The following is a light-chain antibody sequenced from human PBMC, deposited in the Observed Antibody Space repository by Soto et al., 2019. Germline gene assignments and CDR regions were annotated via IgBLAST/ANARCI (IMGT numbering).Light chain of an antibody. Sequence: EIVLTQSPGTLSLSPGEGATLSCRASQSVSSYYLAWYQQKPGQAPRLLIYAASSRATGIPDRFSGGGSGTDFTLTISSLEPEDSAVYYCQQSGRPFGQGTRLEIK. CDR2: AAS. CDR1: QSVSSYY. J-gene: IGKJ5*01. CDR3: QQSGRP. V-gene: IGKV3-20*01.